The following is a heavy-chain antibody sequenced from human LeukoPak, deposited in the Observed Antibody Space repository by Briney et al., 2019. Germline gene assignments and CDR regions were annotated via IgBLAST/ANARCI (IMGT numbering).Heavy chain of an antibody. V-gene: IGHV3-64D*06. D-gene: IGHD5-12*01. CDR1: GFTFSSYA. CDR2: ISSNGGST. CDR3: ASLYSGYDYNFDH. J-gene: IGHJ4*02. Sequence: GGSLRLSCSASGFTFSSYAMHWVRQAPGKGLEYVSSISSNGGSTYYADSVKGRFTISRDNSKNTLFLQMSSLRTEDTAVYYCASLYSGYDYNFDHWGQGTLVTVPS.